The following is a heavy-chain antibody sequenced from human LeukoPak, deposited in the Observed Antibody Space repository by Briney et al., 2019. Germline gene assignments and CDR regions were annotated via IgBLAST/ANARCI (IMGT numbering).Heavy chain of an antibody. CDR3: ARDLRRGSSSWYVSGGDY. Sequence: PGGSLRLSCVASGFTFSRFEMNWVRQAPGKGLEWISHISSGTYIAYADSVKGRFIISRDNAKNSLYLQMNSLRADDTAVYYCARDLRRGSSSWYVSGGDYWGQGTLVTVSS. CDR2: ISSGTYI. CDR1: GFTFSRFE. D-gene: IGHD6-13*01. V-gene: IGHV3-48*03. J-gene: IGHJ4*02.